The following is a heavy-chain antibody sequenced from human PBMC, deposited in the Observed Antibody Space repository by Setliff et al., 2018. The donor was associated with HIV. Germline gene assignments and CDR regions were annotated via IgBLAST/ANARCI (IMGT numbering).Heavy chain of an antibody. CDR3: ARHAAGPDGPFDY. Sequence: SETLSLTCAVSGYSISSGYYWGWIRQPPGKGLEWIGNVYHTGSTYYNPSLKSRVTISVDTSKNQFSLKLSSVIAADTAVYYCARHAAGPDGPFDYWGQGTLVTVSS. J-gene: IGHJ4*02. V-gene: IGHV4-38-2*01. CDR1: GYSISSGYY. CDR2: VYHTGST. D-gene: IGHD2-2*01.